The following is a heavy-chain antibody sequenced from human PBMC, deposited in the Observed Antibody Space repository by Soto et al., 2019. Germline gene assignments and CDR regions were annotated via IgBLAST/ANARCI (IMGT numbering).Heavy chain of an antibody. CDR2: IIPILGIA. J-gene: IGHJ4*02. V-gene: IGHV1-69*08. D-gene: IGHD3-10*01. CDR1: GGTFSSYT. Sequence: QVQLVQSGAEVKKPGSSVKVSCKASGGTFSSYTISWVRQAPGQGLEWMGRIIPILGIANYAQKFQGRVTXTXGXXTSTAYMELSSLRSEDTAVYYCARDKGSGSRGFDYWGQGTLVTVSS. CDR3: ARDKGSGSRGFDY.